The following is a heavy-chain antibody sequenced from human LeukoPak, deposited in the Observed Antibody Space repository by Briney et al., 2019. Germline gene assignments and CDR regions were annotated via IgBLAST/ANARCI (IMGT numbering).Heavy chain of an antibody. CDR1: GGTFSSYA. CDR2: IIPIFGTA. Sequence: SVKVSCKASGGTFSSYAISWVRQAPGQGLEWMGGIIPIFGTANYAQKFQGRVTITADESTSTAYMELSSLRSEDTAVYYCARIEDVTRGYNHAYYFDYWGQGTLVTVSS. J-gene: IGHJ4*02. D-gene: IGHD5-18*01. CDR3: ARIEDVTRGYNHAYYFDY. V-gene: IGHV1-69*13.